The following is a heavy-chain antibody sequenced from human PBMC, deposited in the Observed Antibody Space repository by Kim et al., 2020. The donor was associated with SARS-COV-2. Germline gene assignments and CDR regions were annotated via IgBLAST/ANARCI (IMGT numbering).Heavy chain of an antibody. CDR2: IYYTGTT. J-gene: IGHJ4*02. Sequence: SETLSLTCTVSGGSVSSGSYFWIWIRQPPGKGLEWIGYIYYTGTTNYNPSLKSRVTISLDTSKNQFSLKLSSLTAADTAVYYCARALKGAARFDYWGQGTLVTVSS. CDR1: GGSVSSGSYF. V-gene: IGHV4-61*01. CDR3: ARALKGAARFDY. D-gene: IGHD2-15*01.